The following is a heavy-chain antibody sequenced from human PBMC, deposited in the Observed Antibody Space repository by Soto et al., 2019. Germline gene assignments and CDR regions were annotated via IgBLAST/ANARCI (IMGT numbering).Heavy chain of an antibody. V-gene: IGHV4-4*07. Sequence: SETLSLTCTVSGGSISSYYWSWIRQPAGKGLEWIGRIYTSGSTSYNPSLKSRVTMPVDTSKTQFSLKLSSVTDADTAVYYCASESSGSYSYYYYYGMDVWGQGTTVTVSS. CDR1: GGSISSYY. J-gene: IGHJ6*02. D-gene: IGHD1-26*01. CDR3: ASESSGSYSYYYYYGMDV. CDR2: IYTSGST.